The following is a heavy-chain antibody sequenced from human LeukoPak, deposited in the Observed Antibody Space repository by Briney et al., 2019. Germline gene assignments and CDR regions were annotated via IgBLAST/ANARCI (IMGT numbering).Heavy chain of an antibody. V-gene: IGHV3-53*01. CDR3: ARGYCSSTSCYVRDYYGLDV. CDR2: IFTGGGT. CDR1: GLTAITNT. J-gene: IGHJ6*02. D-gene: IGHD2-2*01. Sequence: GGPLKPSVEPSGLTAITNTMTGFGKAPGKGWEGSPLIFTGGGTYYADSVKGRFTISRDNSKNTLYLQMNGLRADDTAVYYCARGYCSSTSCYVRDYYGLDVWGQGTTVTVSS.